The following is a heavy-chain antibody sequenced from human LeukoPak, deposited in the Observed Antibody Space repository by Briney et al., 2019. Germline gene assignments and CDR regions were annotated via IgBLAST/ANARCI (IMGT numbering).Heavy chain of an antibody. D-gene: IGHD3-22*01. V-gene: IGHV4-59*08. CDR3: ARTYDSSGYYYYYYYMDV. CDR2: IYYSGST. Sequence: SETLSLTCTVSGGSISSYYWSWIRQPPGKGLEWLGYIYYSGSTNYNPSLKSRVTISVDTSKNQFSLKLSSVTAADTAVYYCARTYDSSGYYYYYYYMDVWGKGTTVTVSS. J-gene: IGHJ6*03. CDR1: GGSISSYY.